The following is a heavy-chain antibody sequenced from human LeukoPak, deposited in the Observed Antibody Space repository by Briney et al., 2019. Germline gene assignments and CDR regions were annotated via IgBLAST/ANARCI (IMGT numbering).Heavy chain of an antibody. CDR1: SGSVSSGSYY. J-gene: IGHJ3*02. D-gene: IGHD1-1*01. V-gene: IGHV4-61*01. CDR3: ATVRWNDGDAFDI. Sequence: SETLSLTCSVSSGSVSSGSYYWSWIRQPPGKGLEWIGYSSYSGSTSYNPSLKSRVTIAVDTSKNQFSLRLRSVTAADTAVYYCATVRWNDGDAFDIWGQGTMVTVS. CDR2: SSYSGST.